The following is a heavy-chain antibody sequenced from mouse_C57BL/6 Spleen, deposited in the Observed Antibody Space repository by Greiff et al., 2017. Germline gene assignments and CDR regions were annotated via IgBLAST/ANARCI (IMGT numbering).Heavy chain of an antibody. CDR3: ARSGRFITTVVGFDY. CDR1: GYTFTSYW. Sequence: QVQLQQPGAELVKPGASVKLSCKASGYTFTSYWMQWVKQRPGQGLKWIGEIDPSDSYTNYNQKFKGKATLTVDTSSSTAYMQLSSLTSEDSAVYYCARSGRFITTVVGFDYWGQGTTLTVSS. D-gene: IGHD1-1*01. V-gene: IGHV1-50*01. J-gene: IGHJ2*01. CDR2: IDPSDSYT.